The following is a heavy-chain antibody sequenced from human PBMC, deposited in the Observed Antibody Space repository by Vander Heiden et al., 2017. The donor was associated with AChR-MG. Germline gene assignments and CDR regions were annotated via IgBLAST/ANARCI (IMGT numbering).Heavy chain of an antibody. CDR1: GGSIRGLF. CDR2: ISYTGST. D-gene: IGHD4-4*01. J-gene: IGHJ3*02. CDR3: SRDLPGNAGSSPFEI. V-gene: IGHV4-59*01. Sequence: QVQLQESGPGLVKPSETLSLTCTGSGGSIRGLFRRWNRQPPGKGLECIGYISYTGSTNYNPSLNRRVTMSIDTSKNQFSLKLRSVTAADTAVYYCSRDLPGNAGSSPFEIWGQGTMVTVSS.